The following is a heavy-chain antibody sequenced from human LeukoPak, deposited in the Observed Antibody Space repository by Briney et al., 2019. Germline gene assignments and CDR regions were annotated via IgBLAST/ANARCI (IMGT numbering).Heavy chain of an antibody. V-gene: IGHV3-30*04. D-gene: IGHD5-12*01. J-gene: IGHJ4*02. CDR1: GFTFSSYA. CDR2: ISYDGSNK. Sequence: PGRSLRLSCAASGFTFSSYAMHWVRQAPGKGLEWVAVISYDGSNKYYADSVKGRFTISRDNSKNTLYLQMNSLRAEDTAVYYCASPTEVATEAYFDYWGQGTLVTVSS. CDR3: ASPTEVATEAYFDY.